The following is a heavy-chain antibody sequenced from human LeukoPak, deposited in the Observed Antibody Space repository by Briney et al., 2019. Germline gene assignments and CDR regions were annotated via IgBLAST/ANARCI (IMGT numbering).Heavy chain of an antibody. J-gene: IGHJ4*02. Sequence: GGSLRLSCAASGFAFSSLAMGWVRQAPGQGLEWVSVISDSGSLTYYADSVKGRFTISRDNSKNTLFLQMNSLRAEDTAVYYCAKDARRTNGWHFFDYWGQGTLVTVSS. CDR1: GFAFSSLA. CDR3: AKDARRTNGWHFFDY. CDR2: ISDSGSLT. V-gene: IGHV3-23*01. D-gene: IGHD6-19*01.